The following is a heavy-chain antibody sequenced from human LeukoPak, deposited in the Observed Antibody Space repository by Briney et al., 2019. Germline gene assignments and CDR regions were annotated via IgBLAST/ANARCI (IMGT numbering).Heavy chain of an antibody. V-gene: IGHV3-30-3*01. CDR2: ISYDGSNK. D-gene: IGHD6-19*01. CDR3: ARGGSGWSVDY. CDR1: GFTFSSYA. J-gene: IGHJ4*02. Sequence: GGSLRLSRAASGFTFSSYAMHWVRQAPGKGLEWVAVISYDGSNKYYADSVKGRFTISRDNSKNTLYLQMNSLRAEDTAVYYCARGGSGWSVDYWGQGTLVTVSS.